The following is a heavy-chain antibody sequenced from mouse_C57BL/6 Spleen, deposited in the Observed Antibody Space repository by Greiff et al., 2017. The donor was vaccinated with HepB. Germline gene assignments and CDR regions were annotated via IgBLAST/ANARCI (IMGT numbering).Heavy chain of an antibody. CDR2: ISDGGSYT. J-gene: IGHJ3*01. Sequence: DVQLQESGGGLVKPGGSLKLSCAASGFTFSSYAMPWVRQTPEKRLEWVATISDGGSYTYYPDNVKGRFTISRDNAKNNLYLQMSHLKSEDTAMYYCARGVFAYWGQGTLVTVSA. CDR1: GFTFSSYA. CDR3: ARGVFAY. V-gene: IGHV5-4*01.